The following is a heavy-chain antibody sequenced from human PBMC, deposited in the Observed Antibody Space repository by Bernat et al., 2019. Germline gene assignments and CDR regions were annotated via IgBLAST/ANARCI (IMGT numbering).Heavy chain of an antibody. Sequence: EVQLVETGGGLIQPGGSLRLSCAASGLTVSSNYMSWVRQTPGKGLEWVSVSYSGGATYYADSVKGRFSISRDNSKNTLYLQMNSLRAEDTAVYYCASFYGSGSYYVDYWGQGTLVTVSS. V-gene: IGHV3-53*02. CDR3: ASFYGSGSYYVDY. CDR2: SYSGGAT. CDR1: GLTVSSNY. D-gene: IGHD3-10*01. J-gene: IGHJ4*02.